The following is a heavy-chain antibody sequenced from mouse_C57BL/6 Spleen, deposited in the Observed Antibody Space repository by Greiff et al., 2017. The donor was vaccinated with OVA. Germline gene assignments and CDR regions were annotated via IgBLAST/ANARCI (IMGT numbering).Heavy chain of an antibody. CDR3: ARDGDDSNLYYAMDD. V-gene: IGHV5-4*01. CDR1: GFTFSSYA. J-gene: IGHJ4*01. Sequence: EVHLVESGGGLVKPGGSLKLSCAASGFTFSSYAMSWVRQTPETRLEWVATISDGGSYTYYPDNVKGRFTISRDNAKNNLYLQMSHLKSEDTAMYYCARDGDDSNLYYAMDDWGQGTSVTVSS. D-gene: IGHD2-5*01. CDR2: ISDGGSYT.